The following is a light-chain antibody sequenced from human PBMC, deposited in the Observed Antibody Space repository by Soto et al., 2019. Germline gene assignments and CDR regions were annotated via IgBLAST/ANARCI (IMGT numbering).Light chain of an antibody. CDR3: SSYTSISTYV. V-gene: IGLV2-14*01. Sequence: QSALTQPASVSGSPGQSITISCTGTSSDVGGYNFVSWYQQHPDKAPKLMIYDVTNRPSGVSNRFSGSKSGNTASLTISGLQAEDEADYYCSSYTSISTYVFGTGTKVPVL. CDR1: SSDVGGYNF. CDR2: DVT. J-gene: IGLJ1*01.